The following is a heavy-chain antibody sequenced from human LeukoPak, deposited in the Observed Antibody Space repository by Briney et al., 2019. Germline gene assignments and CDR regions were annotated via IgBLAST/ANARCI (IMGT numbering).Heavy chain of an antibody. V-gene: IGHV3-7*01. CDR2: IKQDGSEK. CDR3: ARVEASGYDYGAFDY. J-gene: IGHJ4*02. CDR1: GFTFNRYW. Sequence: GGSLRLSCVASGFTFNRYWMSWVRQAPGKGLEWVANIKQDGSEKYYVDSVKGRFTISRDNAKNSLYLQMNSLRAEDTAVYYCARVEASGYDYGAFDYWGQGTLVTVSS. D-gene: IGHD5-12*01.